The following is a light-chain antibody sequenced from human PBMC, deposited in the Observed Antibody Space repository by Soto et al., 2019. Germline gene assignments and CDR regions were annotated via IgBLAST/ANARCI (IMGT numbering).Light chain of an antibody. Sequence: DIQMTQSPSSLSASVGDRVTITCQASQDISKFLNWYQQKPGKAPKLLIYDASNLETGVPSRFSGSGSGTDFAFTISSLQPEDIATYYCQKYDNVPRTFGGGTKVDIK. J-gene: IGKJ4*02. V-gene: IGKV1-33*01. CDR1: QDISKF. CDR2: DAS. CDR3: QKYDNVPRT.